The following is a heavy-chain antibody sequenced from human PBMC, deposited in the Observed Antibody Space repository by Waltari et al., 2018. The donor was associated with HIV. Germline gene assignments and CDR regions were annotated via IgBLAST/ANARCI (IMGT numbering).Heavy chain of an antibody. V-gene: IGHV7-4-1*02. J-gene: IGHJ5*02. CDR1: GYNISRYA. D-gene: IGHD3-10*01. CDR2: INTNSGNP. Sequence: QAQLVHSGSELKKPGASVTVSCKASGYNISRYAMNWVRQAPGQGPEWMGWINTNSGNPTYAQGFTGRFVFSLETSGSTAYLQVSSLKAEDTAVYDCARTHVKRRVVKRDRWGQGTRVTVAT. CDR3: ARTHVKRRVVKRDR.